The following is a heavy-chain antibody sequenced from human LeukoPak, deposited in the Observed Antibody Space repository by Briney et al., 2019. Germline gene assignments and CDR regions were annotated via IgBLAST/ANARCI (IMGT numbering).Heavy chain of an antibody. CDR1: GFTFSSFA. CDR2: ISYDGSDK. V-gene: IGHV3-30-3*01. CDR3: ATYSYGYTPSSPFDY. D-gene: IGHD5-18*01. Sequence: GGSLRLSCIASGFTFSSFAMHWVRQAPGKGLEWVAVISYDGSDKYNADSVKGRFTISRDNSKNTLFLQMNSLRPEDTAAYYCATYSYGYTPSSPFDYWGQGTLVTVSS. J-gene: IGHJ4*02.